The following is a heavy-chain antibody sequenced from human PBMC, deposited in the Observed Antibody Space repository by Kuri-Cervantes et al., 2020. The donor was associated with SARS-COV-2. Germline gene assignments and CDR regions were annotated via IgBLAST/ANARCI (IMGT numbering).Heavy chain of an antibody. CDR2: IYYRGSN. D-gene: IGHD2-15*01. CDR1: GGSISSYY. J-gene: IGHJ6*02. V-gene: IGHV4-59*01. Sequence: SCTVSGGSISSYYWSWIRQPPGKGLEWIGYIYYRGSNNYNPSLKSRVTISVDTSKNQFSLKLSSVTAADTAVYYCARGDCSGGSCYGMDVWGQGTTVTVSS. CDR3: ARGDCSGGSCYGMDV.